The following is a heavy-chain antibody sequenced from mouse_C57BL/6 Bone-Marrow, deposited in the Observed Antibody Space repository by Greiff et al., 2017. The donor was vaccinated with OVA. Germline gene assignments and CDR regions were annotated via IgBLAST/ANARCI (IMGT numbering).Heavy chain of an antibody. D-gene: IGHD1-1*01. CDR1: GYAFSSSW. Sequence: QVHVKQSGPELVKPGASVKISCKASGYAFSSSWMNWVKQRPGKGLEWIGRIYPGDGDTNYNGKFKGKATLTADKSSSTAYMQLSSLTSEDSAVYFCASITTLVEGYFDVWGTGTTVTVSS. CDR3: ASITTLVEGYFDV. J-gene: IGHJ1*03. CDR2: IYPGDGDT. V-gene: IGHV1-82*01.